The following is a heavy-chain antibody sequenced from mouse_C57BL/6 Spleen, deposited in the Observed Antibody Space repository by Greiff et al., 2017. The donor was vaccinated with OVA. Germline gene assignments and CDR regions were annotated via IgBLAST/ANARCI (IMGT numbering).Heavy chain of an antibody. CDR1: GFTFSSYA. CDR3: ARDAYDGYWYFDV. D-gene: IGHD2-3*01. J-gene: IGHJ1*03. CDR2: ISDGGSYT. Sequence: DVKLVESGGGLVKPGGSLKLSCAASGFTFSSYAMSWVRQTPEKRLEWVATISDGGSYTYYPDNVKGRFTISRDNAKNNLYLQMSHLKSEDTAMYYCARDAYDGYWYFDVWGTGTTVTVSS. V-gene: IGHV5-4*01.